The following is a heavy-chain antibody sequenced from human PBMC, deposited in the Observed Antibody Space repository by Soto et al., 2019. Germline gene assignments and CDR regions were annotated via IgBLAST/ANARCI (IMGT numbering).Heavy chain of an antibody. CDR1: GYTFTNYG. J-gene: IGHJ6*02. V-gene: IGHV1-18*01. CDR3: ARDYCLGTNRYTPNYIHWRDV. CDR2: ISPYNSNA. D-gene: IGHD2-2*02. Sequence: QVQLVQSGAAMKKPGASVKVSCKASGYTFTNYGINWVRQVPGQGLEWMGWISPYNSNANYAQKFQGRVTMTTDTSTSKDSMELRGLMSDDTAVYYCARDYCLGTNRYTPNYIHWRDVLGQGTTVTVSS.